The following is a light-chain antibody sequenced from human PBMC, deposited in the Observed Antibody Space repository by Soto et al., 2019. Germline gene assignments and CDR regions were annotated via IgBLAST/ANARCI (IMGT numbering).Light chain of an antibody. CDR3: SSYTSSSTLYV. CDR2: DVS. CDR1: SSDVCCYNY. V-gene: IGLV2-14*01. J-gene: IGLJ1*01. Sequence: QSVLTQPASVSGSPGQSITISCTGTSSDVCCYNYVSWYQQHPGKAPKLMIYDVSNRPSGVSYRFSGSKSGNTASLTISGLQAEDEADYYCSSYTSSSTLYVFGTGTKVTVL.